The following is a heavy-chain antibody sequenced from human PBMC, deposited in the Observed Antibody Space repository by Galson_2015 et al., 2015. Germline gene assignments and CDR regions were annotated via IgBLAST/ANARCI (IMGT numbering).Heavy chain of an antibody. Sequence: SLRLSCAASGFTFSRSAMTWVRQAAGKGLEWVSSISGSGLDWISSISGRGGATYYADSVKGRFTISRDNSKNTLYLQVSSLRADDTAVYYCLQGGWGTRSDSWGQGTLVTVSS. J-gene: IGHJ4*02. V-gene: IGHV3-23*01. CDR3: LQGGWGTRSDS. D-gene: IGHD6-19*01. CDR2: ISGSGLDWISSISGRGGAT. CDR1: GFTFSRSA.